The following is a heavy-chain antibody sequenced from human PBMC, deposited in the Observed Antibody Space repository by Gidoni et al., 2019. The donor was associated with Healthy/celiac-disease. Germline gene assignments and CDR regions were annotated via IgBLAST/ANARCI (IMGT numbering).Heavy chain of an antibody. Sequence: QVQLQQWGAGLLTPSETLSLTCAVYGGSFSGYYWSWIRQPPGKGLEWIGEINHSGSTNYNPSLKSRVTISVDTSKNQFSLKLSSVTAADTAVYYCARLGYCSSTSCYRGGYYYYYMDVWGKGTTVTVSS. V-gene: IGHV4-34*01. D-gene: IGHD2-2*02. J-gene: IGHJ6*03. CDR3: ARLGYCSSTSCYRGGYYYYYMDV. CDR2: INHSGST. CDR1: GGSFSGYY.